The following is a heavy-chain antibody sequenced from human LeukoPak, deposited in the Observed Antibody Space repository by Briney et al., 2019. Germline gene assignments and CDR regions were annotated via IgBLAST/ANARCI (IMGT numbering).Heavy chain of an antibody. CDR2: VSYSGSP. Sequence: SETLSLTCIVSGGPIRGTSYYWGWIRQSPGKGLEWIGSVSYSGSPYYNPSLKSRVAISIDTAKNLFSLELTSVTAADTAVYYCARPLTGYSNTFVYWGQGTMVTVSS. CDR1: GGPIRGTSYY. J-gene: IGHJ4*02. D-gene: IGHD4-11*01. CDR3: ARPLTGYSNTFVY. V-gene: IGHV4-39*01.